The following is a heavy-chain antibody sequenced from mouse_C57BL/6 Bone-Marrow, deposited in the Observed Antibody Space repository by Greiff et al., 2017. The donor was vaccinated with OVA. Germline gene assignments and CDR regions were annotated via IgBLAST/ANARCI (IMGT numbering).Heavy chain of an antibody. V-gene: IGHV5-9*01. CDR1: GFTFSSYT. Sequence: EVHLVESGGGLVKPGGSLKLSCAASGFTFSSYTMSWVRQTPEKRLEWVATISGGGGNTYYPDSVKGRFTISRDNAKNTLYLQMSSLRSEDTALYYCARRPVVRYFDVWGTGTTVTVSS. CDR3: ARRPVVRYFDV. CDR2: ISGGGGNT. J-gene: IGHJ1*03. D-gene: IGHD1-1*01.